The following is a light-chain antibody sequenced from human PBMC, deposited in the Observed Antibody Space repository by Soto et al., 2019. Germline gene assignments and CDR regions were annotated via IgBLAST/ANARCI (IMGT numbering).Light chain of an antibody. V-gene: IGKV3-20*01. CDR1: QSISDNY. J-gene: IGKJ2*01. CDR2: GAS. Sequence: EVVLTQSPGTLSLSPGERATLSCRASQSISDNYVAWYQQKPGQAPRLLVYGASNRATGNPDRFSASGSGTDFALIISRLEPEDFAVYSWQQYGASPYTFGQGTKVEVK. CDR3: QQYGASPYT.